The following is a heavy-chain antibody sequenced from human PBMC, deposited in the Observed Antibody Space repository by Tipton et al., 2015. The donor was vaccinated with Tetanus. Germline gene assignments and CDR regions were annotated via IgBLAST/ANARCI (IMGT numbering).Heavy chain of an antibody. D-gene: IGHD6-13*01. Sequence: SLRLSCAASGFTFSNYAMGWVRQAPGRGLEWVSGIIRSGGDTYYADSVKGRFTISRDNSKNGLFLQRNSLRDEDTATYYCARDSNWSFDYWGQGTLVTVS. CDR2: IIRSGGDT. J-gene: IGHJ4*02. CDR3: ARDSNWSFDY. CDR1: GFTFSNYA. V-gene: IGHV3-23*01.